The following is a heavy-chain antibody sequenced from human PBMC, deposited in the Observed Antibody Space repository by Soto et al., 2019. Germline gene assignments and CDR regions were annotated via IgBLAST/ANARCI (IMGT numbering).Heavy chain of an antibody. V-gene: IGHV4-4*02. CDR2: IYRTGST. J-gene: IGHJ4*02. CDR1: GGSFTSNNW. D-gene: IGHD1-7*01. CDR3: ASRDPGTSVDY. Sequence: SETLSLTCAVSGGSFTSNNWWTWVRQPPGQGLEWIGEIYRTGSTNYNPSLKSRVTISLDKSENQFTMKVTSLTAADTAVYYCASRDPGTSVDYWGQGTLVTVSS.